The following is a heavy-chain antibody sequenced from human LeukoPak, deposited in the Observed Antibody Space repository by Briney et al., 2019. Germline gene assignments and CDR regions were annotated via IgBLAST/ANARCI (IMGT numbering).Heavy chain of an antibody. V-gene: IGHV4-34*01. CDR2: VNHSGRT. CDR3: ARGQFLRDY. J-gene: IGHJ4*02. D-gene: IGHD5/OR15-5a*01. Sequence: SETLSLTCAVYGGSFSGYFWSWIRQPPGKGLEWIGEVNHSGRTNYNPSLKSRVTISVDPSKNQFSLNLRSVTAADTAVYYCARGQFLRDYWGQGTLVTVSS. CDR1: GGSFSGYF.